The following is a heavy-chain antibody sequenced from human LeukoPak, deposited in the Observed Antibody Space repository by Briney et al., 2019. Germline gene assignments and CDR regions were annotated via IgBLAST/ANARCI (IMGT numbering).Heavy chain of an antibody. CDR3: ARLNSGGSGSYYNFLRGLDPRYYYYYMDV. D-gene: IGHD3-10*01. J-gene: IGHJ6*03. V-gene: IGHV4-39*01. CDR1: GGSISSSSYY. CDR2: IYYSGST. Sequence: SETLSLTCTVSGGSISSSSYYWGWIRQPPGKGLEWIGSIYYSGSTYYNPSLKSRVTISVDTSKNQFSLKLSSVTAADTAVYYCARLNSGGSGSYYNFLRGLDPRYYYYYMDVWGKGTTVTISS.